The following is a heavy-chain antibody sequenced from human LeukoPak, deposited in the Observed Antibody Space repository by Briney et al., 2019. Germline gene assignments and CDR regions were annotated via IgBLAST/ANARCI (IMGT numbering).Heavy chain of an antibody. J-gene: IGHJ4*02. CDR3: ARGVWFGEGM. D-gene: IGHD3-10*01. V-gene: IGHV3-53*01. Sequence: GGSLRLSCGASGFXVSSNYMSWVRQAPGNGLEWVSVIYSGDSTYYADSVKGRFTIPRDNSKNTLYLQMNSLRAEDTAVYYCARGVWFGEGMGGQGTLVTVSS. CDR1: GFXVSSNY. CDR2: IYSGDST.